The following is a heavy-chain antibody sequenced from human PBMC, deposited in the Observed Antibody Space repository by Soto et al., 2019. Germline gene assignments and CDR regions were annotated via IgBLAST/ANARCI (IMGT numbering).Heavy chain of an antibody. D-gene: IGHD2-2*02. J-gene: IGHJ5*02. V-gene: IGHV4-30-2*01. CDR1: GGSISSPGYC. CDR3: ARVRPYTAYWFDP. Sequence: SETLSLTCAVSGGSISSPGYCWTWIRQPPGKGLEWIGYIYPTGNTYYSPSLKSRVSISVDKSTNHLSLELNSVTAADTAVYYCARVRPYTAYWFDPWGPGTLVTVSS. CDR2: IYPTGNT.